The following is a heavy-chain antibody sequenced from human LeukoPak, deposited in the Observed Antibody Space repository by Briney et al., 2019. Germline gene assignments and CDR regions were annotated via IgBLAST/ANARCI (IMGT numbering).Heavy chain of an antibody. Sequence: ASVKVSCKASGYXFTDYYMHWVRQAPGQGLEWMGWINPNSGGTNYAQKFQGRVTMTRDTSISTAYMGLSRLTSDDTAVYYCARGVAEAVNWFDPWGQGTLVTVSS. CDR3: ARGVAEAVNWFDP. CDR2: INPNSGGT. J-gene: IGHJ5*02. V-gene: IGHV1-2*02. CDR1: GYXFTDYY. D-gene: IGHD6-13*01.